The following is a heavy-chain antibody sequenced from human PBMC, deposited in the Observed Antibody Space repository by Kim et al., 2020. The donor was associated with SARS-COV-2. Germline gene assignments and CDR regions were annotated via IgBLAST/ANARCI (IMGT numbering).Heavy chain of an antibody. CDR3: AGEGISNWGTFDL. CDR2: ISYDGSTK. J-gene: IGHJ3*01. Sequence: GGSLRLSCEGFGFSFSNYAMHWVRQAPGEGLEWVAVISYDGSTKYSVDSVKGRFTISRDNSKNTLYLQMNSLRPEDTAVYYCAGEGISNWGTFDLWGQGTRVTVAS. V-gene: IGHV3-30*04. D-gene: IGHD7-27*01. CDR1: GFSFSNYA.